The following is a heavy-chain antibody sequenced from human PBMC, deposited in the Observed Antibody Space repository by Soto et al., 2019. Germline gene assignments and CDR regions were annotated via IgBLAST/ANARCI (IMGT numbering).Heavy chain of an antibody. D-gene: IGHD2-2*01. V-gene: IGHV3-74*01. CDR1: GFTFSTYW. J-gene: IGHJ4*02. CDR2: INPAGTIT. CDR3: ARVPQGRYQFDN. Sequence: EVQLVESGGDLVQPGGSLRLSCEASGFTFSTYWMHWVRHTPGKGLVCVLRINPAGTITNYADSVKGRFAVFRDSAKNTLYLHINSLSAEDSAVYYCARVPQGRYQFDNCGQGTLVTVSS.